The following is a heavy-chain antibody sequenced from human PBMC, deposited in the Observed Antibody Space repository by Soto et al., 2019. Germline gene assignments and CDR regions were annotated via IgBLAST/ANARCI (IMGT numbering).Heavy chain of an antibody. CDR2: IYWDDDK. D-gene: IGHD6-6*01. CDR3: AHIPHIAARAYYYCGMDV. J-gene: IGHJ6*02. Sequence: QITLKESGPTLVKPTQTLTLTCTFSGFSLSTSGVGVGWIRQPPGKALEWLALIYWDDDKRYSPSLKSRLTIPNDTTKNPVVLTMSNLNPVDTATYYCAHIPHIAARAYYYCGMDVWGQGTTVTVSS. V-gene: IGHV2-5*02. CDR1: GFSLSTSGVG.